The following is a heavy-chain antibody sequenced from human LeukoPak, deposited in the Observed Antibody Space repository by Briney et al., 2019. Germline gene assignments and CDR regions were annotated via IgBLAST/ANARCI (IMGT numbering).Heavy chain of an antibody. J-gene: IGHJ6*01. CDR2: IYHSGST. V-gene: IGHV4-38-2*02. CDR1: GYSISSGYY. CDR3: ARDLGVAAGMDV. Sequence: SETLSLTCTVSGYSISSGYYWGWIRQPPGKGLEWIGSIYHSGSTYYNPSLKSRVTISVDTSKNQFSLKLSSVTAADTAVYYCARDLGVAAGMDVWGQGTTVTVSS. D-gene: IGHD2-15*01.